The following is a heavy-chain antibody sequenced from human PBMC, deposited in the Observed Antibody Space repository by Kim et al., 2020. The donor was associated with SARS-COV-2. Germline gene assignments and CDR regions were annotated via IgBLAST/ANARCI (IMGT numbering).Heavy chain of an antibody. J-gene: IGHJ5*02. V-gene: IGHV1-18*01. D-gene: IGHD2-15*01. Sequence: NYAQKLQGRVTMTTDTSTSTAYMELRSLRSDDSAVYYCARDHSLGNWFDPWGQGTLVTVSS. CDR3: ARDHSLGNWFDP.